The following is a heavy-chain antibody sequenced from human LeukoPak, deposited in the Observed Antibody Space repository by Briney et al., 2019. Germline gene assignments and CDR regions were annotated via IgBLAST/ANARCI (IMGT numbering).Heavy chain of an antibody. D-gene: IGHD5-18*01. CDR2: INHSGSA. V-gene: IGHV4-34*01. Sequence: NPSETLSLTCAVYGGSFSGYYWSWIRQPPGKGLEWIGEINHSGSANYNPSLKSRVTISVDTSKNQFSLKLSSVTAADTAVYCCARRDTAMVPPGYNWFDPWGQGTLVTVSS. CDR3: ARRDTAMVPPGYNWFDP. J-gene: IGHJ5*02. CDR1: GGSFSGYY.